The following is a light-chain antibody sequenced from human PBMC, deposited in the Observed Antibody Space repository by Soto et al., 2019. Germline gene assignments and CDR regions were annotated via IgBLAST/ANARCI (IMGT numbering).Light chain of an antibody. CDR3: SSYTSSSTLHV. J-gene: IGLJ1*01. CDR2: EVS. CDR1: SSDVGGYNY. V-gene: IGLV2-14*01. Sequence: QSALTQPASVSGSPGQSITISCTGTSSDVGGYNYVSWYQQHPGKAPKLMIYEVSNRPSGVSNRFSGSKSGNTASLTISGLQAEDEADYYCSSYTSSSTLHVFGTGTKVTAL.